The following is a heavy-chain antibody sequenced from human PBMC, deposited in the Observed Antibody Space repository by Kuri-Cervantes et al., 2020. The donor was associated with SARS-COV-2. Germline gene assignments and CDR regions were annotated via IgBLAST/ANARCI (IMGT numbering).Heavy chain of an antibody. Sequence: GESLKISCAASGFTFSSYAMHWVRQAPGKGLEWVAFIRYDGDNKYYADSVKGRFTISRDNPKNTLYLQMNSLRPEDTAVYYCAKGKTGDSRWGQGTLVTVSS. CDR2: IRYDGDNK. D-gene: IGHD7-27*01. V-gene: IGHV3-30*02. CDR1: GFTFSSYA. CDR3: AKGKTGDSR. J-gene: IGHJ4*02.